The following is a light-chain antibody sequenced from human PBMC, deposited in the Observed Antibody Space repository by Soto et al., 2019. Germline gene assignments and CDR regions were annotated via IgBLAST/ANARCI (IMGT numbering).Light chain of an antibody. J-gene: IGKJ1*01. CDR1: QAIGIY. CDR2: AAS. Sequence: DIQMTQSPSSLSTSVGDRVTITCRASQAIGIYLAWYQQKPGKVPKLLIYAASTLQSGVPSRFSGSGSGTDFTLTINSLQPEDVATYYCQKYSGAPLTFSQGTKVEIK. CDR3: QKYSGAPLT. V-gene: IGKV1-27*01.